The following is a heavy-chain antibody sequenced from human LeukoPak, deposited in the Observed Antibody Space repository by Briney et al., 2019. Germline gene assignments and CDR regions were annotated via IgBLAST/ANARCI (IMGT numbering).Heavy chain of an antibody. CDR3: ARDSSGGFDY. CDR1: GFTFISNS. Sequence: GPCLTPARATAGFTFISNSTNWVRQARRKWLEWVSSISSSSSYIYYADSVKGRFTISRDNAKNSLYLQMNSLRAEDTAVYYCARDSSGGFDYWGQGTLVTVS. V-gene: IGHV3-21*01. CDR2: ISSSSSYI. J-gene: IGHJ4*02. D-gene: IGHD3-10*01.